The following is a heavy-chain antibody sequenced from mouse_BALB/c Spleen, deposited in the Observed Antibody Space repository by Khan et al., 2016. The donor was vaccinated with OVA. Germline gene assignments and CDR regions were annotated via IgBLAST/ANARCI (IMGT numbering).Heavy chain of an antibody. V-gene: IGHV2-6-1*01. Sequence: VQLVESGPGLVAPSQSLSITCTISGFSLTNYGVHWVRQPPGKGLEWLVVIWSDGTTTYDSALKSRLTISKDNSKSHVFLKMDSLQTDDTAMYYCARQPYYHDYVMDYWGQGTSVTVSS. CDR1: GFSLTNYG. J-gene: IGHJ4*01. D-gene: IGHD2-10*01. CDR2: IWSDGTT. CDR3: ARQPYYHDYVMDY.